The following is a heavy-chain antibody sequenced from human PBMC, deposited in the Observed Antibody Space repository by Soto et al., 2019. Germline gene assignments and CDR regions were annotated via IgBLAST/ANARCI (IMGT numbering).Heavy chain of an antibody. CDR2: FSSSGSTI. CDR1: GFTFSDYY. Sequence: GGSLRLSCAASGFTFSDYYLSWFRQAPGKGLEWVSYFSSSGSTIYYADSVKGRFTISRDNAKNSLYLQMNSLRAEDTAVYYCARVAAHYYDSSGYYPDAFDIWGQGTMVTVSS. CDR3: ARVAAHYYDSSGYYPDAFDI. V-gene: IGHV3-11*01. J-gene: IGHJ3*02. D-gene: IGHD3-22*01.